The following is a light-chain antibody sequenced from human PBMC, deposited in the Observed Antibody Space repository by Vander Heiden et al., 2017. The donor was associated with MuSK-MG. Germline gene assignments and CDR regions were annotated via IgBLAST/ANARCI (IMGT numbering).Light chain of an antibody. Sequence: DIQMTHAPSTLSASLGDRVTITCRASQSIGSWLAWHQQKPGQAPKLLIYKASSLESGVPSRFGGSESGTEFTLTISGLQPDDFATYYCLHGGNYPWTFGQGTKVEMK. CDR3: LHGGNYPWT. CDR2: KAS. J-gene: IGKJ1*01. CDR1: QSIGSW. V-gene: IGKV1-5*03.